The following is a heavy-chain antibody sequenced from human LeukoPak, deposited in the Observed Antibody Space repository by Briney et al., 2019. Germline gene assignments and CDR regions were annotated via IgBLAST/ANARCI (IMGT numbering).Heavy chain of an antibody. D-gene: IGHD4-17*01. Sequence: ASVKVSCKASGFTFGTSAVQWVQQARGQRLEWIGWIVVGSVNTNYAQKFQERVTITRDMSTSTAYMELSSLRSEDTAVYYCAATLTVTMGSAYFGMDVWGQGTTVTVSS. V-gene: IGHV1-58*01. CDR1: GFTFGTSA. CDR3: AATLTVTMGSAYFGMDV. CDR2: IVVGSVNT. J-gene: IGHJ6*02.